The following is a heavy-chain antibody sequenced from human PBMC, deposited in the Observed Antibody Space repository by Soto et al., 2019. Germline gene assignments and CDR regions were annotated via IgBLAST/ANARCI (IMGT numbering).Heavy chain of an antibody. V-gene: IGHV4-4*07. CDR3: ARGGMVIIPTATAFDY. Sequence: SETLSLTCTVSGGSISTYYWSWIRQPAGKGLEWIGRIYASGSTNYNPSLKSRVTMSVATSKNQFSLKLSSVTAADTAVYYCARGGMVIIPTATAFDYWGQGTLVTV. J-gene: IGHJ4*02. D-gene: IGHD2-2*01. CDR2: IYASGST. CDR1: GGSISTYY.